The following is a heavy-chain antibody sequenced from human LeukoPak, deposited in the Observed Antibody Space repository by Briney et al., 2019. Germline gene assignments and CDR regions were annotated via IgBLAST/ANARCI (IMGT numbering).Heavy chain of an antibody. CDR1: GFSVSGYW. CDR2: ISSSSSYI. CDR3: ASSTSCYM. Sequence: PGGSLRLSCAVSGFSVSGYWMTWVRQAPGKGLEWVSSISSSSSYIYYADSVKGRFTISRDNAKNSLYLQMNSLRAEDTAVYYCASSTSCYMWGQGTLVTVSS. D-gene: IGHD2-2*02. V-gene: IGHV3-21*01. J-gene: IGHJ4*02.